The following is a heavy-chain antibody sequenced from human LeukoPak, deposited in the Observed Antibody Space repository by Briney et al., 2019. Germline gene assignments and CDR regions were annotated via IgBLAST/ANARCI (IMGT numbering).Heavy chain of an antibody. J-gene: IGHJ4*02. Sequence: PGGSLRLSCAASGFTFSSYNMNWVRQAPGKGLEWVSSISSSSSYIYYADSLKGQFTISRDNAKNSLYLQMNSLRAEDTAVYHCARGDSSFDYWGQGTLVTVSS. CDR2: ISSSSSYI. D-gene: IGHD3-22*01. V-gene: IGHV3-21*01. CDR3: ARGDSSFDY. CDR1: GFTFSSYN.